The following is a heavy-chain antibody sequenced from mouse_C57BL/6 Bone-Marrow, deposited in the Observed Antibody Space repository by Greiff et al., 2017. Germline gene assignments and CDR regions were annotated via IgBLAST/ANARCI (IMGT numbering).Heavy chain of an antibody. Sequence: QVQLQQPGAELVKPGASVKLSCKASGYTFTSYWMQWVKQRPGQGLEWIGEIDPADSYTNYNQKFKGKATLTVDTSSSTAYMQRSSLTSEDSAVYYCARQGGRDYWGQGTTLTVSS. CDR3: ARQGGRDY. V-gene: IGHV1-50*01. CDR1: GYTFTSYW. J-gene: IGHJ2*01. D-gene: IGHD1-1*01. CDR2: IDPADSYT.